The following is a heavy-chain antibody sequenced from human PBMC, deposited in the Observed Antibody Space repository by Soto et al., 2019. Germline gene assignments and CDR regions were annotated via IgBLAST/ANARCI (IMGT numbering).Heavy chain of an antibody. D-gene: IGHD3-3*01. CDR3: ARDLLRFLEWLLPDYYYYGMDV. J-gene: IGHJ6*02. CDR2: ISAYNGNT. Sequence: GASVKVSCKASGYTFTSYGISWVRQAPGQGLEWMGWISAYNGNTNYAQKLQGRVTMTTDTSTSTAYMELRSLRSDDTAVYYCARDLLRFLEWLLPDYYYYGMDVWGQGTTVTVSS. V-gene: IGHV1-18*01. CDR1: GYTFTSYG.